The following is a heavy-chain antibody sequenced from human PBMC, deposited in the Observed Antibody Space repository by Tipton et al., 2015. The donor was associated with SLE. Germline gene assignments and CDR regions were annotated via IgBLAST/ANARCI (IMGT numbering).Heavy chain of an antibody. CDR1: GYLFTSYD. CDR3: VRATAFGDYLGY. D-gene: IGHD3-10*01. CDR2: MNPNTGKT. J-gene: IGHJ4*02. V-gene: IGHV1-8*01. Sequence: QSGAEVKEPGASVKVSCQASGYLFTSYDINWVRQATGQGLEWMGWMNPNTGKTDYSPRFQGRLTMTRNTSISTAYMELSSLRSEDTAVYFCVRATAFGDYLGYWGQGTLVSVSS.